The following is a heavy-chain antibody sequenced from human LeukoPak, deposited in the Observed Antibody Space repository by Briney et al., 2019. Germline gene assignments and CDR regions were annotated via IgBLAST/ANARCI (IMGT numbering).Heavy chain of an antibody. CDR1: GGSISSGDYY. J-gene: IGHJ5*02. CDR3: ARKQSSGYCLNWFDP. CDR2: IYYSGST. V-gene: IGHV4-30-4*01. Sequence: SETLSLTCTVSGGSISSGDYYWSWIRQPPGKGLEWIGYIYYSGSTYYNPSLKSRVTISVDTSKNQFSLKLSSVTAADTAVYYCARKQSSGYCLNWFDPWGQGTLVTVSS. D-gene: IGHD3-22*01.